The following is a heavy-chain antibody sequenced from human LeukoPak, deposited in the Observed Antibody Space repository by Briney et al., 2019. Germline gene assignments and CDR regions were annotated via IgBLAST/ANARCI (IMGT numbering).Heavy chain of an antibody. Sequence: SETLSLTCTVSGGSISSYYWSWIRQPPGKGLEWIGYIYYGGSTNYNPSLKSRVTISVDTSKNQFPLKLSSVTAADTAVYYCASGGSWQWLAYWYFDLWGRGTLVTVSS. V-gene: IGHV4-59*01. CDR3: ASGGSWQWLAYWYFDL. CDR2: IYYGGST. J-gene: IGHJ2*01. D-gene: IGHD6-19*01. CDR1: GGSISSYY.